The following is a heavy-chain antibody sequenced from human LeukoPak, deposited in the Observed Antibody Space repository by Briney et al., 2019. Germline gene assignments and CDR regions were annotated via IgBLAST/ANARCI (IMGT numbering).Heavy chain of an antibody. V-gene: IGHV3-21*01. CDR2: ISIGSSNI. CDR1: GFTLSSYN. CDR3: ARGENYYDSVSSLLPLDY. D-gene: IGHD3-10*01. Sequence: GGSLRLSCAASGFTLSSYNMNWVRQAPGKGLEWVSYISIGSSNIYYADSMRGRLTIARDNAKNSLFLQMNSLRAEDTAVYYCARGENYYDSVSSLLPLDYWGQGTLVTVSS. J-gene: IGHJ4*02.